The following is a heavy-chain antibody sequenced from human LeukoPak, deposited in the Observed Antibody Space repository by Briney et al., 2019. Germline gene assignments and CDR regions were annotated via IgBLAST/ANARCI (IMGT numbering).Heavy chain of an antibody. CDR1: GFTFSSFA. Sequence: SGRSLRLSCAASGFTFSSFAMYWVRQAPGRGLEWVAVISYDGSYKYYPDSMEGRFTISRDNSKNTLYLQMDSLRAEDTAVYYCARDSMAAAGPYGVLRGWGQGTLVTVSS. V-gene: IGHV3-30-3*01. J-gene: IGHJ4*02. D-gene: IGHD6-13*01. CDR2: ISYDGSYK. CDR3: ARDSMAAAGPYGVLRG.